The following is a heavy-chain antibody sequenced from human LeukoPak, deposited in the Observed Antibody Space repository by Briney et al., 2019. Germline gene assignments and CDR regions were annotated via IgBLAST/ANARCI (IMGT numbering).Heavy chain of an antibody. D-gene: IGHD1-14*01. CDR1: GFTFCNSW. V-gene: IGHV3-74*01. Sequence: GGSLRLSCAASGFTFCNSWVHWVRQAPGKGLVWVSLINADGSITTYADSVKGRFTISRDNARNTVSLQMNSLTIEDTAVYYCVVVVEPPDSDGFDVWGQGTMITVSS. J-gene: IGHJ3*01. CDR2: INADGSIT. CDR3: VVVVEPPDSDGFDV.